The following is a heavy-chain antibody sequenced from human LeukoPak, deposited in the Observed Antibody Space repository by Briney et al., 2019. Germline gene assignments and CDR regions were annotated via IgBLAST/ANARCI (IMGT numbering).Heavy chain of an antibody. CDR2: IYYSGST. V-gene: IGHV4-39*07. J-gene: IGHJ4*02. D-gene: IGHD6-13*01. CDR1: VGSVSSTSYY. CDR3: ARRAGYTSSWYEY. Sequence: AAETLSLTCTVSVGSVSSTSYYCGWVRQPPGKGLEWIGRIYYSGSTYYNPSLKSRVTISVDTSKNQFSLKLTSVTAADTAVYYCARRAGYTSSWYEYWGQGTLVTVSS.